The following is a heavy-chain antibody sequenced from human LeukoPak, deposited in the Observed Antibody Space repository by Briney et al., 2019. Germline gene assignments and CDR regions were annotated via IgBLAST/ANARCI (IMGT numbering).Heavy chain of an antibody. Sequence: GGSLRLSCAASGFTFSNYALHWVRQAPGKGLEWVSSISTSSSYIYYADLVRGRFTISRDNAKNSLYLQMNSLRAEDTPAYYCARGDPDISFGVAGEAFDIWGQGTMVTVSS. CDR1: GFTFSNYA. J-gene: IGHJ3*02. CDR3: ARGDPDISFGVAGEAFDI. CDR2: ISTSSSYI. D-gene: IGHD3-3*01. V-gene: IGHV3-21*01.